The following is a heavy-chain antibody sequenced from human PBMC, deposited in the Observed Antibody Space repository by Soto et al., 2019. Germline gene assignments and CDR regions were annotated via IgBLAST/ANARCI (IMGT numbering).Heavy chain of an antibody. V-gene: IGHV3-43*01. CDR2: ISWDGGST. CDR1: GFTFDDYT. J-gene: IGHJ6*02. Sequence: GGSLRLSCAASGFTFDDYTMHWVRQAPGKGLEWVSLISWDGGSTYYADSVKGRFTISRDNSKNSLYLQMNSLRTEDTALYYCAKEGKSGMDVWGQGTTVTVSS. CDR3: AKEGKSGMDV.